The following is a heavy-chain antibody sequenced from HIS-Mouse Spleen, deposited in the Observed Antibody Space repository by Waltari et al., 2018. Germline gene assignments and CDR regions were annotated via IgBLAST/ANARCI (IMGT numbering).Heavy chain of an antibody. CDR1: GFTFSRFW. CDR2: IKQDGSEK. CDR3: ARALHQLDY. J-gene: IGHJ4*02. V-gene: IGHV3-7*01. Sequence: EVQLVESGGGLVQPGGSLRLSCAASGFTFSRFWIGWVRQAPGKGLEWVANIKQDGSEKYYVDSVKGRFTISRDNAKNSLYLQMNSLRAEDTAVYYCARALHQLDYWGQGTLVTVSS. D-gene: IGHD2-2*01.